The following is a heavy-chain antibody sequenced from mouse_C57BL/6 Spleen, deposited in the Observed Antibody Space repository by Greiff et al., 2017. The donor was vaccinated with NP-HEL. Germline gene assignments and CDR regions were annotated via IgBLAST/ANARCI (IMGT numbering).Heavy chain of an antibody. D-gene: IGHD1-1*01. V-gene: IGHV1-81*01. CDR3: ARFYYGSSYVDYYAMDY. Sequence: QVQLQQSGAELARPGASVKLSCKASGYTFTSYGISWVQQRTGQGLEWIGEIYPRSGNTYYNEKFKGKATLTADKSSSTAYMELRSLTSEDSAVYFCARFYYGSSYVDYYAMDYWGQGTSVTVSS. J-gene: IGHJ4*01. CDR2: IYPRSGNT. CDR1: GYTFTSYG.